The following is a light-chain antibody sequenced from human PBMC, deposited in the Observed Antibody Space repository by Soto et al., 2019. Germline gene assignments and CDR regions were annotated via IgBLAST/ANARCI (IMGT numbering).Light chain of an antibody. Sequence: IVMTQSPATLSVSPGERATLSCRAGQSVSSNLAWYQQKPGQAPRLLIYGASTRATGIPARFSGSGSGTEFTLTISCLQSEEFAVYYCQQYNNGPPWTFGQGTKVEIK. CDR3: QQYNNGPPWT. J-gene: IGKJ1*01. CDR1: QSVSSN. CDR2: GAS. V-gene: IGKV3-15*01.